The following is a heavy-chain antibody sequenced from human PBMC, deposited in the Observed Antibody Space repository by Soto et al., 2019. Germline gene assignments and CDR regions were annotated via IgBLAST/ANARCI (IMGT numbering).Heavy chain of an antibody. CDR3: ARGYCSGGSCYHYFDY. J-gene: IGHJ4*02. D-gene: IGHD2-15*01. Sequence: QVQLQQWGAGLLKPSETLSLTCAVYGGSFSGYYWSWIRQPPGKGLEWIGEINHSGSTNYNPSLKSRVTISVDPSKNQFSLKLSSVTAADPAVYYCARGYCSGGSCYHYFDYWGQGTLVTVSS. CDR1: GGSFSGYY. V-gene: IGHV4-34*01. CDR2: INHSGST.